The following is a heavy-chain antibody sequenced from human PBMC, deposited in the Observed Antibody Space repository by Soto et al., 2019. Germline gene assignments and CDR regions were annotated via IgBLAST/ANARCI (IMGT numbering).Heavy chain of an antibody. CDR1: GFTFSSYA. Sequence: PGGALSLSCASSGFTFSSYAMSWVRQAPGKGLEWVSAISGSGGGTYSEDSVKGRFTNPRENSNNTLYLQLNSLRPEDTALYYCAKSWELVGDTKNYFENGGQGTLVTVSS. CDR3: AKSWELVGDTKNYFEN. V-gene: IGHV3-23*01. J-gene: IGHJ4*02. D-gene: IGHD1-26*01. CDR2: ISGSGGGT.